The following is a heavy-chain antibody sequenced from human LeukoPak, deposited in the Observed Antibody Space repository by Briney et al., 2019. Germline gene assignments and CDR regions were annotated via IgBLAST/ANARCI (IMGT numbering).Heavy chain of an antibody. D-gene: IGHD2-15*01. J-gene: IGHJ4*02. CDR2: ISSSSSYI. CDR1: GFTFSSYS. V-gene: IGHV3-21*01. CDR3: ARDLSPNCSGGSCYGYDY. Sequence: PGGSLRLSCAASGFTFSSYSMNWVRQAPGKGLEWVSSISSSSSYIYYADSVKGRFTISRDNAKNSLYLQMNSLRAEDTAVYYCARDLSPNCSGGSCYGYDYWGQGTLVTVSS.